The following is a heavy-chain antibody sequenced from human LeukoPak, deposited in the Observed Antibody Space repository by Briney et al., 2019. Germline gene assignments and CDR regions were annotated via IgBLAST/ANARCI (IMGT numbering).Heavy chain of an antibody. V-gene: IGHV3-23*01. J-gene: IGHJ4*02. CDR1: GFTFSSYA. CDR2: ISDTGDTT. CDR3: ATDPYCGGDCYYDH. Sequence: GGSLRLSCAASGFTFSSYAMSWVRQAPGKGLEWVSSISDTGDTTYYADSVKGRFSISRDNSRNTLDLQMNSLRAEDTAVYYCATDPYCGGDCYYDHWGQGTLVTVSS. D-gene: IGHD2-21*02.